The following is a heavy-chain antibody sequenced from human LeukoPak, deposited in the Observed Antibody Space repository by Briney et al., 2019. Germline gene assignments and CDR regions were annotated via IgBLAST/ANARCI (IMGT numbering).Heavy chain of an antibody. D-gene: IGHD4-11*01. CDR2: IYSGGDT. CDR3: ATLTPDPVHFDY. V-gene: IGHV3-66*01. CDR1: GFTVSNNY. Sequence: PGGSLRLSCAASGFTVSNNYMSWVRQAPGKGLEWVSVIYSGGDTYYADSVKGRFTISRDNSQNTLYLQINSLRVEDTAVYYCATLTPDPVHFDYWGQGTLVTVSS. J-gene: IGHJ4*02.